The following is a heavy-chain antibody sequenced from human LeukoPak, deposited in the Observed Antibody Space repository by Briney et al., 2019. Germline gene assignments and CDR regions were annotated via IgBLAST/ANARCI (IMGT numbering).Heavy chain of an antibody. CDR1: GGSFSGYY. V-gene: IGHV4-34*01. Sequence: SETLSLTCAVYGGSFSGYYWSWIRQPPGKGLEWIGEINHSGSTNYNPSLKSRVTISVDTSKNQFSLKLSSVTAADTAVYYCARNTYYDFWSGYIYYYGMDVWGQGTTVTVSS. J-gene: IGHJ6*02. D-gene: IGHD3-3*01. CDR2: INHSGST. CDR3: ARNTYYDFWSGYIYYYGMDV.